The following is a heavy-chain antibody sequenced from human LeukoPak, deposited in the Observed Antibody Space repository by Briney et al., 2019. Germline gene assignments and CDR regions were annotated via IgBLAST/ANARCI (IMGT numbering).Heavy chain of an antibody. Sequence: PSDTLSLTCSVCGGSITRYYWRWIRQPPGKGLDGIGYFHYTGRTNYNPSLKSRVTISLDTSKNQFSLRLTSVTAADTAVYYCATNRPVGGTYWGSFDIWGQGTLVTVSS. CDR2: FHYTGRT. CDR1: GGSITRYY. CDR3: ATNRPVGGTYWGSFDI. D-gene: IGHD1-26*01. V-gene: IGHV4-59*07. J-gene: IGHJ3*02.